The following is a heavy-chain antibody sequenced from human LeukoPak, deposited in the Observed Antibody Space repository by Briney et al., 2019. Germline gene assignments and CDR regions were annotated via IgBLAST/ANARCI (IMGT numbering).Heavy chain of an antibody. CDR3: ATDLFVVVPAATAY. V-gene: IGHV1-24*01. Sequence: ASVKVSCKVSGYTLTELSMHWVRQAPGKGLEWMGGFDPEDGETIYAQKFQGRVTMTEDTSTDTAYMELSSLRSEDTAVYYCATDLFVVVPAATAYWGQGTLVTVSS. CDR1: GYTLTELS. J-gene: IGHJ4*02. CDR2: FDPEDGET. D-gene: IGHD2-2*01.